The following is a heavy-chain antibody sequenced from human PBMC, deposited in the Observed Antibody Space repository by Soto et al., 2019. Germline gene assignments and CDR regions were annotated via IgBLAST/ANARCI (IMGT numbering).Heavy chain of an antibody. J-gene: IGHJ5*02. CDR3: ARAPSYYYVSVIRRFGNSFDP. Sequence: SETLYLTCTVSGGSISSYYWSWIRQPPGKGLEWIGYIYYSGSTNYNPSLKSRVTISVDTSKNQFSLKLSSVTAADTAVYYCARAPSYYYVSVIRRFGNSFDPWGQGTLVTGSS. CDR1: GGSISSYY. CDR2: IYYSGST. D-gene: IGHD3-10*01. V-gene: IGHV4-59*01.